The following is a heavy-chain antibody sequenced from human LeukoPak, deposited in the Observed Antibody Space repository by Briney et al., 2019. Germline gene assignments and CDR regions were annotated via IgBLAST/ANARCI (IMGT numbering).Heavy chain of an antibody. J-gene: IGHJ3*02. Sequence: GASVKVSCKSSGYTFTTYGITWVRQAPGQGLEWMGWISTDNGDTNYAQKLQGRVTMTTDTSTSTAYMELSSLRSEDTAVYYCASGGGSYHADAFDIWGQGTMVTVSS. V-gene: IGHV1-18*01. CDR1: GYTFTTYG. D-gene: IGHD1-26*01. CDR3: ASGGGSYHADAFDI. CDR2: ISTDNGDT.